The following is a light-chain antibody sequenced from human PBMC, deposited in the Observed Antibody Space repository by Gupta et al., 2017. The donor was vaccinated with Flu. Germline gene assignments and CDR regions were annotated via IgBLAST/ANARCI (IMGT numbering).Light chain of an antibody. Sequence: YELTQPPSLSVSPGQTATITCSGDKLEHKYACWYQQRPGQSPVLVIFQNNKRPSGTPERFSASNAGNTATLTVSGTQIVDEGDYYCQAWDGNSVVFGGGTKLTVL. V-gene: IGLV3-1*01. CDR2: QNN. J-gene: IGLJ2*01. CDR1: KLEHKY. CDR3: QAWDGNSVV.